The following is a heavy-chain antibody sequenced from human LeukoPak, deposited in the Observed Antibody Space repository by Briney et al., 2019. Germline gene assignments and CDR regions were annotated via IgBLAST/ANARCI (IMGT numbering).Heavy chain of an antibody. J-gene: IGHJ4*02. CDR1: GFTFSSYA. Sequence: GGSLRLSCAASGFTFSSYAMSWDRQAPGKGLEWVSAISGSGGSTYYADSVKGRFTISRDNSKNTLYLQMNSLRAEDTAVYYCAKAKTRGVSATYFDYWGQGTLVTVSS. V-gene: IGHV3-23*01. D-gene: IGHD2-15*01. CDR3: AKAKTRGVSATYFDY. CDR2: ISGSGGST.